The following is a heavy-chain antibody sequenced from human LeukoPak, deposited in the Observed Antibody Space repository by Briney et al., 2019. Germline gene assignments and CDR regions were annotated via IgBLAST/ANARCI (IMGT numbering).Heavy chain of an antibody. Sequence: SETLSLTCTVSGGSISSGGYYWSWIRQHPGKGLEWIGYIYYSGSTYYNPSLKSRVTISVDTSKNQFSLKLSSVTAADTAVYYCAREVLYCSSTSCPAGDAFDIWGQGTMVTVS. V-gene: IGHV4-31*03. CDR2: IYYSGST. CDR3: AREVLYCSSTSCPAGDAFDI. J-gene: IGHJ3*02. D-gene: IGHD2-2*01. CDR1: GGSISSGGYY.